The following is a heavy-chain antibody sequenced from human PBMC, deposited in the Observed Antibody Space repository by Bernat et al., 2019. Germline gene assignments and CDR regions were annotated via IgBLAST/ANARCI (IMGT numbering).Heavy chain of an antibody. CDR1: GGTFSSYA. CDR2: SIPTFGTA. CDR3: AGGPEHHSYSYGSGRYYVY. V-gene: IGHV1-69*01. J-gene: IGHJ4*02. D-gene: IGHD3-10*01. Sequence: QVQLVQSGAEVKKPGSSVKVSCKASGGTFSSYAISWVRQAPGQGLEWMGGSIPTFGTANYAQKSQGRVMITADESTSTACIELSSLRSEDTAVYYCAGGPEHHSYSYGSGRYYVYWGRGTLVTVSS.